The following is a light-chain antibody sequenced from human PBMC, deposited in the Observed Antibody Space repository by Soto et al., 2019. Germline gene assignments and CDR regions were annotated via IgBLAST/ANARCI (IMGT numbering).Light chain of an antibody. CDR3: QQYDTYPFT. J-gene: IGKJ3*01. V-gene: IGKV1-5*03. Sequence: DIQMTQSPSTLSASIGDRVTITCRASQSINNWLAWYQQKPGKAPKVLIYKASSLESGAPSRFSGSESGTEFTLAINSLQPDDFGNYYCQQYDTYPFTFGPGTKVDIK. CDR1: QSINNW. CDR2: KAS.